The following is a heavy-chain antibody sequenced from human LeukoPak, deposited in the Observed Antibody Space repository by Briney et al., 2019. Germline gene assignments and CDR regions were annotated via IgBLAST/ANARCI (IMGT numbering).Heavy chain of an antibody. CDR3: ARTTTVTRLDFDY. D-gene: IGHD4-11*01. Sequence: SETLSLTCTVSGGSISSGGYYWSWIRQHPGKGLEWIGYIYYSGSTYYNPSLKSRVTISVDTSKNQFSLKLSSVTAADTAVYYCARTTTVTRLDFDYWGQGTLVTVSS. CDR1: GGSISSGGYY. CDR2: IYYSGST. V-gene: IGHV4-31*03. J-gene: IGHJ4*02.